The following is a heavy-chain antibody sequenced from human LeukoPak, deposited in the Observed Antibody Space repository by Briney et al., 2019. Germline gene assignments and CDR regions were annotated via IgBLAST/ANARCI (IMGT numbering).Heavy chain of an antibody. CDR2: IYYSGST. J-gene: IGHJ4*02. V-gene: IGHV4-59*01. Sequence: SETLSLTCTVSGGSISSYYWSWIRQPPGEGLEWIGYIYYSGSTNYNPSLKSRVTISVDTSKNQFSLKLSSVTAADTAVYYCARLAYSYGLFDYWGQGTLVTVSS. CDR3: ARLAYSYGLFDY. CDR1: GGSISSYY. D-gene: IGHD5-18*01.